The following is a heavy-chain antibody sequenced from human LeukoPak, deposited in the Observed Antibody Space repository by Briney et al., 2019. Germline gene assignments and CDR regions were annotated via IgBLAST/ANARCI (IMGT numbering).Heavy chain of an antibody. V-gene: IGHV3-21*01. CDR2: ISSSSSYI. J-gene: IGHJ4*02. D-gene: IGHD3-22*01. Sequence: TGGSLRLSCAASGFTFSSYSMNWVRQAPGKGLEWVSAISSSSSYIYYADSVKGRFTISRDNAKNSLYLQMNSLRAEDTAVYYCARGYYYDSSGYTYWGQGTLVTVSS. CDR1: GFTFSSYS. CDR3: ARGYYYDSSGYTY.